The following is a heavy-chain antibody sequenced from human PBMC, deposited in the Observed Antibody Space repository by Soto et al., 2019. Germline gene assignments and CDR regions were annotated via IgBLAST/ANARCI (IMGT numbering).Heavy chain of an antibody. Sequence: QVQLVQSGAEVKKPGSSVKVSCKASGGTFSSYAISWVRQAPGQGLEWMGGIIPIFGTADYAQKFQGRVTITADEATSTAYMERSSLRSEDTAVYYCATHYSSGGSYYYYGVDVWGQGTTVTVSS. J-gene: IGHJ6*02. CDR2: IIPIFGTA. V-gene: IGHV1-69*12. D-gene: IGHD6-19*01. CDR3: ATHYSSGGSYYYYGVDV. CDR1: GGTFSSYA.